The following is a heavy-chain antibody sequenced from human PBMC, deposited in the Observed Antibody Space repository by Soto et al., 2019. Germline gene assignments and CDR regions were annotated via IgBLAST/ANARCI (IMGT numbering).Heavy chain of an antibody. J-gene: IGHJ2*01. CDR2: IYYSGST. Sequence: SETLSLTCTVSGGSISSSSYYWGWIRQPPGKGLEWIGSIYYSGSTYYNPSLKSRVTISVDTSKNQFSLKLSSVTAADTAVYYCARHEVGATTGYFDLWGRGTLVTVSS. CDR1: GGSISSSSYY. CDR3: ARHEVGATTGYFDL. D-gene: IGHD1-26*01. V-gene: IGHV4-39*01.